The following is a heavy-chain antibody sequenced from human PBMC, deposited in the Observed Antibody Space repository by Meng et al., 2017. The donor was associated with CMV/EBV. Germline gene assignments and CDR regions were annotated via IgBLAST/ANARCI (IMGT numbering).Heavy chain of an antibody. CDR2: IRYDGSNK. CDR1: GFTFSSYG. J-gene: IGHJ6*02. CDR3: ANDAQSPGWELHHYYYGMDV. Sequence: GESLKISCAASGFTFSSYGMHWVRQAPGKGLEWVAFIRYDGSNKYYADSVKGRFTISRDNSKNTLYLQMNSLRAEDTAVYYCANDAQSPGWELHHYYYGMDVWGQGTTVTVSS. V-gene: IGHV3-30*02. D-gene: IGHD1-26*01.